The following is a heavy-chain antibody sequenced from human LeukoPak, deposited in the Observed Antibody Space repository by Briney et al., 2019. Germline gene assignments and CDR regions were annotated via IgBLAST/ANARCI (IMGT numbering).Heavy chain of an antibody. D-gene: IGHD6-13*01. J-gene: IGHJ4*02. CDR1: GFTFNSYS. V-gene: IGHV3-21*01. CDR3: ARSYRQQPVEGY. CDR2: ISSSSSYI. Sequence: GGSLRLSCAASGFTFNSYSMNWVRQAPGKGLEWVSSISSSSSYIYYADSVKGRFTISRDNAKNSVSLQMNSLRAEDTAVYYCARSYRQQPVEGYWGQGTLVTVSS.